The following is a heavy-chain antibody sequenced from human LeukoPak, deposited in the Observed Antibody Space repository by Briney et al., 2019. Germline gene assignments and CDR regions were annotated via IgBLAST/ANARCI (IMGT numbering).Heavy chain of an antibody. CDR1: GGSISSYY. J-gene: IGHJ5*02. CDR3: ARDLGYSSA. Sequence: SETLSLTCTVSGGSISSYYWSWIRQPPGKGLEWIGYIYYSGNTNYNPSLKSRVTISVDTSKNQFSLKLSSVTAADTAVYYCARDLGYSSAWGQGTLVTVSS. V-gene: IGHV4-59*01. D-gene: IGHD6-19*01. CDR2: IYYSGNT.